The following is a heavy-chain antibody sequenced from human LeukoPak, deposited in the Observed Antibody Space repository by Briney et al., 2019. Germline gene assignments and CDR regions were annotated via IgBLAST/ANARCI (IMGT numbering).Heavy chain of an antibody. CDR2: IWYDGSRK. J-gene: IGHJ4*02. CDR1: GFTFSSYG. D-gene: IGHD1-26*01. V-gene: IGHV3-33*01. CDR3: ARDASVYSGSYLDY. Sequence: GGSLRLSCAASGFTFSSYGMHWIRQAPGKGLEWVAVIWYDGSRKYYADSVKGRFSISRDNSKNTLDLQMNSLRAEDTAVYYCARDASVYSGSYLDYWGQGTLVSVSS.